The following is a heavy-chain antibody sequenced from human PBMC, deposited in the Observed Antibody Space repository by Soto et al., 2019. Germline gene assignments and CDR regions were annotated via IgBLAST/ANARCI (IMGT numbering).Heavy chain of an antibody. Sequence: SETLSLTCSVSGDSISTVDYFWAWTRQPPGQALEYIGYIYKSATTYYNPSFESRVAISLDTSKSQFSLNVTSVTAADTAVYFCARGRYCLTGRCFPNWFDSWGQGTLVTVSS. CDR3: ARGRYCLTGRCFPNWFDS. CDR2: IYKSATT. CDR1: GDSISTVDYF. D-gene: IGHD2-15*01. J-gene: IGHJ5*01. V-gene: IGHV4-30-4*01.